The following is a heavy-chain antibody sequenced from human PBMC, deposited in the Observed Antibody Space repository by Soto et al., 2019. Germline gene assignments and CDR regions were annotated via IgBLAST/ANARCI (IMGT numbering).Heavy chain of an antibody. CDR2: ISSSSTI. V-gene: IGHV3-48*02. D-gene: IGHD5-18*01. CDR3: AREGGYRYGDDFAY. Sequence: EVQLVESGGGLVQPGGSLRLSCAASGFTFSSDSMNWVRQAPGKGLEWVSYISSSSTIYYADSVKGRFTISRDNAKNSLYLQMDSLRDEDTAVYYCAREGGYRYGDDFAYWGQGTLVTVSS. J-gene: IGHJ4*02. CDR1: GFTFSSDS.